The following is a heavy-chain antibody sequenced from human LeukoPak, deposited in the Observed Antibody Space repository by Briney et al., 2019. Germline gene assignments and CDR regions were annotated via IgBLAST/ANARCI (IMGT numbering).Heavy chain of an antibody. D-gene: IGHD6-19*01. V-gene: IGHV3-23*01. CDR3: AKAGGRGWSNWFDP. CDR2: ISAGGSST. CDR1: GFPFSNFA. Sequence: GGSLRLSCAASGFPFSNFAMTWIRQAPGKGLEWISLISAGGSSTFDADSMRGRFTISRDNYKNTLYLQMNSLRVEDTAVYYCAKAGGRGWSNWFDPWGQGTQVTVSS. J-gene: IGHJ5*02.